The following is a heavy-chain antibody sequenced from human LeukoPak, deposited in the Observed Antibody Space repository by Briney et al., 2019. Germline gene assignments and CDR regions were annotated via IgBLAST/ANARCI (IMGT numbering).Heavy chain of an antibody. D-gene: IGHD5-12*01. Sequence: GSLRLSCAASGFTFSSYAMSWIRQPPGKGLEWIGYIYHSGSTNYNPSLKSRVTISVDTSKNQFSLKLSSVTAADTAVYYCARGGGYASPIGYWGQGAPVTVSS. CDR3: ARGGGYASPIGY. CDR2: IYHSGST. J-gene: IGHJ4*02. V-gene: IGHV4-59*01. CDR1: GFTFSSYA.